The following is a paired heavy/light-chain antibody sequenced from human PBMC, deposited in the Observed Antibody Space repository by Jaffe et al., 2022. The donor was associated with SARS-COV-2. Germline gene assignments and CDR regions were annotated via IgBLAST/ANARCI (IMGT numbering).Heavy chain of an antibody. J-gene: IGHJ4*02. CDR2: ISTSSSTL. CDR3: ARSTYYYDSSAYYYDY. V-gene: IGHV3-48*02. CDR1: GFTFNTYS. D-gene: IGHD3-22*01. Sequence: EAQLVESGGGLVQPGGSLRLSCAASGFTFNTYSMNWVRQAPGKGLEWVSYISTSSSTLYYADSVKGRFTISRDNAKNSLYLQMNSLRDEDTAVYYCARSTYYYDSSAYYYDYWGQGTLVTVSS.
Light chain of an antibody. CDR3: CSYAGRRV. CDR2: EGS. J-gene: IGLJ3*02. V-gene: IGLV2-23*01. CDR1: SSDVGSYNL. Sequence: QSALTQPASVSGSPGQSITISCTGTSSDVGSYNLVSWYQQHPGKAPKLVIYEGSKRPSGVSNRFSGSKSGNTASLTISGLQAEDEADYYCCSYAGRRVFGGGTKLTVL.